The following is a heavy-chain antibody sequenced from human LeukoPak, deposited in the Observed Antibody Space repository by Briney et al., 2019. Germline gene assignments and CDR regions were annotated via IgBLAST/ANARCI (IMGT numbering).Heavy chain of an antibody. CDR1: GFTVSSYG. CDR2: IYYDGYDGSDK. CDR3: VRDHDYSGSFYWRGLFDF. J-gene: IGHJ4*02. Sequence: GGSLRLSCEASGFTVSSYGMHWVRQAPGKGLEWVAVIYYDGYDGSDKYYADSVKGRFTISRDNGKNSLYLQMHSLRAEDTAVYYCVRDHDYSGSFYWRGLFDFWGQGALVTVSS. V-gene: IGHV3-33*01. D-gene: IGHD1-26*01.